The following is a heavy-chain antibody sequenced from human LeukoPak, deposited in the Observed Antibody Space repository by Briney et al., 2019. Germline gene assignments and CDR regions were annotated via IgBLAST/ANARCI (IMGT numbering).Heavy chain of an antibody. Sequence: GSLRLSCTVPGFTVSSNSMSWVRQAPGKGLEWVSFIYSGGNTHNSDSVKGRFTISRDNSKNTLYLQMNSLRAEDTAVYYCARRAGDYSHPYDYWGQGTLVTVSS. CDR2: IYSGGNT. V-gene: IGHV3-53*01. CDR3: ARRAGDYSHPYDY. J-gene: IGHJ4*02. D-gene: IGHD3-22*01. CDR1: GFTVSSNS.